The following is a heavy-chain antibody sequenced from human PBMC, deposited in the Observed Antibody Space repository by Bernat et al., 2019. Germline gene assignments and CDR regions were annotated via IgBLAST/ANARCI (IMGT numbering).Heavy chain of an antibody. V-gene: IGHV3-64D*06. J-gene: IGHJ6*02. Sequence: EVQLVESGGGLVQPGGSLRLSCSASGFTFSSYAMHWVRQAPGKGLEYVSAISSNGGSTYYADSVKGRFTISRDNSKNTLYLQMSSLRAEDTAVYYCVKSRAVAGWGPVSMDVWGQGTTVTVSS. D-gene: IGHD6-19*01. CDR2: ISSNGGST. CDR1: GFTFSSYA. CDR3: VKSRAVAGWGPVSMDV.